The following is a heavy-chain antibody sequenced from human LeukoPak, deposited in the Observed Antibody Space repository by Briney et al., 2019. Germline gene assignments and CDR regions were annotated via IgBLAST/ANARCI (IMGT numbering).Heavy chain of an antibody. J-gene: IGHJ4*02. V-gene: IGHV3-48*01. D-gene: IGHD7-27*01. CDR2: IETSSSPI. CDR1: GFTFSSSN. CDR3: ARDNWGLDY. Sequence: GGSLRLSCAASGFTFSSSNMNWVRQAPGKGLEWVSYIETSSSPIYYTESVKGRFTISRDNAKNSLYLQMNSLRAEDTAVYYCARDNWGLDYWGQGTLVTVSS.